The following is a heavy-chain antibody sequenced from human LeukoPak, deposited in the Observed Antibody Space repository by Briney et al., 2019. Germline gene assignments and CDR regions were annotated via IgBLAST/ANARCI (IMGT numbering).Heavy chain of an antibody. D-gene: IGHD6-6*01. J-gene: IGHJ4*02. CDR2: VIPILGIA. CDR1: GGTFSSYT. CDR3: ARASIAARTGFDY. Sequence: SVKVSCKASGGTFSSYTISWVRQAPGQGLEWMGRVIPILGIANYAQKFQGRVTITADKSTSTAYMELSSLRSEDTAVYYCARASIAARTGFDYWGQGTLVTVSS. V-gene: IGHV1-69*02.